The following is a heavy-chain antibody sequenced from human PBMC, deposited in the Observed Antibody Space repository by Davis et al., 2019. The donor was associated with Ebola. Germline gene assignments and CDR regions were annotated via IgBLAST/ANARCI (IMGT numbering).Heavy chain of an antibody. Sequence: GESLKISCAASGFTFSSYAMHWVRQAPGKGLEWVAVISYDGSNKYYADSVKGRFTISRDNAKNTLYLQMNSLRAEDTAVYYCAREGYYYDSSGYSYYFDYWGQGTLVTVSS. CDR3: AREGYYYDSSGYSYYFDY. V-gene: IGHV3-30*04. J-gene: IGHJ4*02. CDR1: GFTFSSYA. CDR2: ISYDGSNK. D-gene: IGHD3-22*01.